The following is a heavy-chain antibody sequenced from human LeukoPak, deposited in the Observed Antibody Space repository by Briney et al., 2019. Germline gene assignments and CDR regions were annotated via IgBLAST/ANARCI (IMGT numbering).Heavy chain of an antibody. J-gene: IGHJ4*02. V-gene: IGHV5-51*01. Sequence: GESLKISCKGSGYTFTNYWIAWVRQMPGKGLEWMGIIYPGDSDTRYSPSFQGQVTISADKSISTAYLQWSSLKASDTALYYCGQYFDTYYFDYWGQGTLVTVSS. CDR2: IYPGDSDT. CDR3: GQYFDTYYFDY. D-gene: IGHD2/OR15-2a*01. CDR1: GYTFTNYW.